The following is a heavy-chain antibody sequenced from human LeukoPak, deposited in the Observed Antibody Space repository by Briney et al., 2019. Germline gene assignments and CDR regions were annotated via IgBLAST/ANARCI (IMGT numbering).Heavy chain of an antibody. CDR2: INPNSGGT. Sequence: ASVKVSCKASGYTFTGYYMHWVRQAPGQGLEWMGWINPNSGGTNYAQKFQGRVTMTRDTSVSTAYMELSRLRSDDTAVYYCARDQRRHYYDSSGYYSYGMDVWGQGTTVTVSS. CDR3: ARDQRRHYYDSSGYYSYGMDV. J-gene: IGHJ6*02. CDR1: GYTFTGYY. V-gene: IGHV1-2*02. D-gene: IGHD3-22*01.